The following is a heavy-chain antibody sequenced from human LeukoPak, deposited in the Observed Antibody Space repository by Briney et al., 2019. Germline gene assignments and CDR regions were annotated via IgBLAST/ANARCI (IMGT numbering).Heavy chain of an antibody. D-gene: IGHD2-2*01. J-gene: IGHJ4*02. CDR3: ARDSSVYCSSTRCSSFDY. CDR2: IYYSGST. CDR1: GGSISSSSYY. V-gene: IGHV4-39*07. Sequence: SETLSLTCTVSGGSISSSSYYWGWIRQPPGKGLEWIGSIYYSGSTYYNPSLKSRVTISVDTSKNQFSLNLSSVTAADTAVYYCARDSSVYCSSTRCSSFDYWGQGTLVTVSS.